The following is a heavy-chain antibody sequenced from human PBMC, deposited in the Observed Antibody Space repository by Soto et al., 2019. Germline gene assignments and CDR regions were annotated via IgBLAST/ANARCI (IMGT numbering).Heavy chain of an antibody. CDR1: GYSFSSYW. Sequence: VQLVQSGAEVKKPGESLRISCKGSGYSFSSYWITWMRQMPGKGLEWMGRIDPSDSYTNYSPSIQGHVTISADMSISTAYLQWSSLKASDTAIYYCAGLPTVGATSGDYWGQGTLVTVSS. J-gene: IGHJ4*02. V-gene: IGHV5-10-1*03. CDR3: AGLPTVGATSGDY. D-gene: IGHD1-26*01. CDR2: IDPSDSYT.